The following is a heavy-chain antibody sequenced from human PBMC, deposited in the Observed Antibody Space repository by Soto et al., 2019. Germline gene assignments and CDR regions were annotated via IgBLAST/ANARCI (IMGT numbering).Heavy chain of an antibody. D-gene: IGHD1-26*01. V-gene: IGHV4-39*01. CDR3: ASVGTDYYFDY. Sequence: SETLSLTCTVSGGSISSSSYYWGWIRQPPGKGLEWIGSIYYSGSTYYNPSLKSRVTISVDTSKNQFSLKLSSVTAADTAVYYCASVGTDYYFDYWGQGTLVTVSS. CDR2: IYYSGST. J-gene: IGHJ4*02. CDR1: GGSISSSSYY.